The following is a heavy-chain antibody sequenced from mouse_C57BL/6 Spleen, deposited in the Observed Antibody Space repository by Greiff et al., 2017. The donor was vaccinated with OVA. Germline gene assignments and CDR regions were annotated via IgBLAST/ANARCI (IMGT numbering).Heavy chain of an antibody. Sequence: EVQLQQSGPELVKPGASVKMSCKASGYTFTDYNMHWVKQSHGKSLEWIGYINPNNGGTSYNQKFKGKATLTVNKSSSTAYMELRSLTSEDSAVYYCAREDYGSSYFDYWGQGTTLTVSS. CDR3: AREDYGSSYFDY. V-gene: IGHV1-22*01. D-gene: IGHD1-1*01. CDR1: GYTFTDYN. J-gene: IGHJ2*01. CDR2: INPNNGGT.